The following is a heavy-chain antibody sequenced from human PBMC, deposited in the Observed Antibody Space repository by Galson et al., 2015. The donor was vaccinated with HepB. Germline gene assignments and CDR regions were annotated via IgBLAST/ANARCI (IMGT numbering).Heavy chain of an antibody. J-gene: IGHJ4*02. CDR3: ARDGHDYGDYVGFFDY. D-gene: IGHD4-17*01. CDR2: IWYDGSNK. Sequence: SLRLSCAASGFTFSSYGMHWVRQAPGKGLEWVAVIWYDGSNKYYADSVKGRFTISRDNSKNTLYLQMNSLRAEDTAVYYCARDGHDYGDYVGFFDYWGQGTLVTVSS. V-gene: IGHV3-33*01. CDR1: GFTFSSYG.